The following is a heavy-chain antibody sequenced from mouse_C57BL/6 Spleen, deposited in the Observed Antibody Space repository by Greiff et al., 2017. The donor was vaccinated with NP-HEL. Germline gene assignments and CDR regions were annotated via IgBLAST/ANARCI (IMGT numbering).Heavy chain of an antibody. CDR3: TRGGDPTHWYFDV. Sequence: QVHVKQSGAELVRPGASVTLSCKASGYTFTDYEMHWVKQTPVHGLEWIGAIDPETGGTAYNQKFKGKAILTADKSSSTANMELRSLTSEDSAVYYCTRGGDPTHWYFDVWGTGTTVTVAS. J-gene: IGHJ1*03. CDR2: IDPETGGT. CDR1: GYTFTDYE. V-gene: IGHV1-15*01.